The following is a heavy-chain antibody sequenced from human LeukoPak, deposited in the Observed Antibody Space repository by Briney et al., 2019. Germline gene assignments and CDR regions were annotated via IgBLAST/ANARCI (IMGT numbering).Heavy chain of an antibody. D-gene: IGHD6-19*01. Sequence: GGSLRLSCAASGFTFSSYSMNWVRQAPGKGLEWVSSISSSSSYIYYADSVKGRFTISRDDAKNSLYLQMNSLRAEDTAVYYCAREDIRLDYFDYWGQGTLVTVSS. CDR2: ISSSSSYI. CDR1: GFTFSSYS. V-gene: IGHV3-21*01. J-gene: IGHJ4*02. CDR3: AREDIRLDYFDY.